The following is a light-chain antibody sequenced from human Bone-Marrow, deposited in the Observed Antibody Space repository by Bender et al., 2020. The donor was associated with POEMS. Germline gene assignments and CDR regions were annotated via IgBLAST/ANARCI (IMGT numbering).Light chain of an antibody. J-gene: IGLJ2*01. CDR1: TNDVGGYDY. Sequence: QSALTQPASVSGSPGQSITISCTGTTNDVGGYDYVSWYQQHPATAPKLIIYDVTTRPSGISNRFSGSKSGNTASLTVSGLQAADEGDYYCSSFVGSSTVFGGGTRLAVL. CDR3: SSFVGSSTV. V-gene: IGLV2-14*03. CDR2: DVT.